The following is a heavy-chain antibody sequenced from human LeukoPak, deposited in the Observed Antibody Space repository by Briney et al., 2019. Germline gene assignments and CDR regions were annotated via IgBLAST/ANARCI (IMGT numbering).Heavy chain of an antibody. CDR1: GFPFSNAW. J-gene: IGHJ4*02. D-gene: IGHD5-24*01. V-gene: IGHV3-15*01. CDR2: IKSKTDGGTI. CDR3: TTVGIWKMVTAEDH. Sequence: GGSLRLSCAVFGSGFPFSNAWMSWVRQAPGKGLEWVGRIKSKTDGGTIDYAAPVKGRFTILRDDSKNTLYLQMNSLKTEDTAVYYCTTVGIWKMVTAEDHWGQGTLVAVSS.